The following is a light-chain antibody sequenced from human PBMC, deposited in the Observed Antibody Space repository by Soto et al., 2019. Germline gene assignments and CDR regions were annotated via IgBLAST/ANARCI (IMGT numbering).Light chain of an antibody. V-gene: IGKV1-39*01. CDR2: AAS. CDR1: QTISTY. Sequence: DIQMTQSPSSLSASVGDRVTITCRASQTISTYLNWYQQKPGKAPKLLIYAASSLQSGVPSRFSGSGSGTDFTLTISSLQPEDFAIYYCQQSHGIPYTLGQGTKLEIK. CDR3: QQSHGIPYT. J-gene: IGKJ2*01.